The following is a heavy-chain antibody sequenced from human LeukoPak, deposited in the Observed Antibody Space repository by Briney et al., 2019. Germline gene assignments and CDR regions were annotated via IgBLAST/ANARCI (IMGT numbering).Heavy chain of an antibody. CDR3: ARQENSGYYLSDS. J-gene: IGHJ4*02. Sequence: SETLSPTCTVSGGSISNYYWSWIRQPPGKGLEWIGYIHYSGTTSYNSSLKSRVTISLDTSKNQFSLKLSSVTAADTAVYYCARQENSGYYLSDSWGQGTLVTVSS. CDR1: GGSISNYY. CDR2: IHYSGTT. D-gene: IGHD3-22*01. V-gene: IGHV4-59*01.